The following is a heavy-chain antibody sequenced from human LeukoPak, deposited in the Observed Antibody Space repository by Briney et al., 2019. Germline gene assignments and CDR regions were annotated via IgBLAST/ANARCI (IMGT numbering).Heavy chain of an antibody. CDR1: GFTFSNSW. J-gene: IGHJ3*02. CDR3: ARDHYDFWSGPGDDASDI. V-gene: IGHV3-7*01. D-gene: IGHD3-3*01. Sequence: PGGSLRLSCTASGFTFSNSWMNWVRQAPGKGLEWVANINPDGSGKYYVDSVTGRFTISRDNAKNSLYLQMNSLRAEDTAVYYCARDHYDFWSGPGDDASDIWGQGTMVTVSS. CDR2: INPDGSGK.